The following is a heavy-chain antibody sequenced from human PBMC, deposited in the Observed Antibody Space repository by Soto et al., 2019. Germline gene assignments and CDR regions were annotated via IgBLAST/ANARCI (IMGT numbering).Heavy chain of an antibody. D-gene: IGHD2-2*01. CDR3: AKGIRDIVVVPAAPPVDY. CDR1: GFTFSSYA. Sequence: GGSLRLSCAASGFTFSSYAMSWVRQAPGKGLEWVSAISGSGGSTYYADSVKGRFTISRDNSKNTLYLQMNSLGAEDTAVYYCAKGIRDIVVVPAAPPVDYWGQGTLVTVSS. CDR2: ISGSGGST. J-gene: IGHJ4*02. V-gene: IGHV3-23*01.